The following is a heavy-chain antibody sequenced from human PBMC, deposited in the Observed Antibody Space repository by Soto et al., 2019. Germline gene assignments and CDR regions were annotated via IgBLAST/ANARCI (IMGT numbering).Heavy chain of an antibody. CDR3: ARVGRRDGYNYAEYFQH. Sequence: QVQLVQSGAEVKKPGASVKVSCKASGYTFTSYYMHWVRQAPGQGLEWMGIINPSGGSTSYAQKFQGRVTMTRDTSTSTVYMELNSLRSEDTAVYYCARVGRRDGYNYAEYFQHWGQGTLVTVSS. CDR1: GYTFTSYY. J-gene: IGHJ1*01. V-gene: IGHV1-46*01. D-gene: IGHD5-12*01. CDR2: INPSGGST.